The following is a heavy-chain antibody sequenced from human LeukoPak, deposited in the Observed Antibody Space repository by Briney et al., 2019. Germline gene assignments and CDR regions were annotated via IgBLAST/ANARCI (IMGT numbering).Heavy chain of an antibody. CDR3: ARGTSTWYLTH. D-gene: IGHD6-13*01. CDR1: GFTFSNYW. V-gene: IGHV3-7*04. CDR2: IKQDGSEK. J-gene: IGHJ4*02. Sequence: GGSLRLSCVASGFTFSNYWMTWVRQAPGKGLEWVANIKQDGSEKHYVDSVKGRFTISRDNAKNSLFLQMNSLRAEDTAVFYCARGTSTWYLTHWGQGTLVTVSS.